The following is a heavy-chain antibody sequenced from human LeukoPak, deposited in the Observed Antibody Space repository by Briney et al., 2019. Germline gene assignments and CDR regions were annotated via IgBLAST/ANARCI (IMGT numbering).Heavy chain of an antibody. V-gene: IGHV3-30*02. Sequence: VGSLRLSCAASGFTLSSYGMHWVRQAPGEGLEWVAFIRYDGSNKYYADSVKGRFTISRDNSKNTLYLQMNSLRAEDTAVYYCAKDSLVLRFLEWFQHFDYWGQGTLVTVSS. D-gene: IGHD3-3*01. CDR2: IRYDGSNK. CDR1: GFTLSSYG. CDR3: AKDSLVLRFLEWFQHFDY. J-gene: IGHJ4*02.